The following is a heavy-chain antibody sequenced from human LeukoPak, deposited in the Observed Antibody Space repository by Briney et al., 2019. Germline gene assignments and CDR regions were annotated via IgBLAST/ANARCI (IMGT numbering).Heavy chain of an antibody. Sequence: SETLSLTCTVSGASISGYYWSWIRQPPGKGLEWIGYIYYSGSTYYNPSLKSRVTISVDTSKNQFSLKLSSVTAADTAVYYCARTGAIWGQRGVYYFDYWGQRTLVTFSS. CDR1: GASISGYY. CDR3: ARTGAIWGQRGVYYFDY. V-gene: IGHV4-30-4*01. CDR2: IYYSGST. J-gene: IGHJ4*02. D-gene: IGHD3-10*01.